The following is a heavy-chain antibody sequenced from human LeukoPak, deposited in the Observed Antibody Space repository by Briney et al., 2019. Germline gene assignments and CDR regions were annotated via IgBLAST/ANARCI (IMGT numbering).Heavy chain of an antibody. J-gene: IGHJ5*02. CDR1: GYTFTDYY. CDR3: VRDLEL. CDR2: INPNSGGT. Sequence: ASVKVSCKASGYTFTDYYIHWVRQAPGQGLEWMGWINPNSGGTNYAQNFQGRVTMTRDTSISTAYMELSRLRSDDTDVYYCVRDLELWGQGTLVAVSS. V-gene: IGHV1-2*02.